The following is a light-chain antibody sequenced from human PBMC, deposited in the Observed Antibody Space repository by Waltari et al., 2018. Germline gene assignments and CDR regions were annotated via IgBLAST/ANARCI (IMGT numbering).Light chain of an antibody. CDR2: EVT. CDR3: KSYTSSSTLL. V-gene: IGLV2-14*01. Sequence: QSALTQPASVSGSLGQSITISCTGTSSDVGGYNYVSCYQQHPGKAPKLLIYEVTNRPSGVSNRFAGSKSGNPASLTISGLQAEDEADYYCKSYTSSSTLLFGGGTKLTVL. J-gene: IGLJ2*01. CDR1: SSDVGGYNY.